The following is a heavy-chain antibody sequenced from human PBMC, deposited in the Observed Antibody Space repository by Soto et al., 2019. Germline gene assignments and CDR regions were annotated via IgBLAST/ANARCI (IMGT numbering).Heavy chain of an antibody. J-gene: IGHJ2*01. CDR3: ARVANRYFDL. Sequence: EVQLVESGGGLVQPGGSLRLSCAASGFTVSYYWMSWVRQAPGKGLEWVANIKQDGSEKYYVDSVKGRFTISRDNANNSLYLQLNSLRVEDTAIYYCARVANRYFDLWGRGTLVTVSS. V-gene: IGHV3-7*01. CDR1: GFTVSYYW. CDR2: IKQDGSEK.